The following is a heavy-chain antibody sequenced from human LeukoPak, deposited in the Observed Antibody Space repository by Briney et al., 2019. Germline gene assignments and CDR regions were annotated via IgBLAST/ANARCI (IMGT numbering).Heavy chain of an antibody. Sequence: PGRSLRLSCAAYGFSLSTYGMNWVRQAPGKGLEWVGGIKYDGIQEFYADSVKGRFTVSKDTSKNTLHLQMNSLRAEDTAVYYCASGSLGHNYDSSGYEYWGQGTLVTVSS. CDR1: GFSLSTYG. J-gene: IGHJ4*02. V-gene: IGHV3-33*05. CDR2: IKYDGIQE. CDR3: ASGSLGHNYDSSGYEY. D-gene: IGHD3-22*01.